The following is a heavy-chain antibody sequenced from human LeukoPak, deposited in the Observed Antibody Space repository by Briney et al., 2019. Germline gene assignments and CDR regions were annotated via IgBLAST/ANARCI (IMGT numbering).Heavy chain of an antibody. J-gene: IGHJ3*02. CDR2: ISGSGGST. CDR3: ARDQSLGSSGWYFAFDI. Sequence: GGSLRLSCAASGFTFSSYAMNWVRQAPGKGLEWVSGISGSGGSTYYADSVKGRFTISRDNSKNTMYLQVNSLRAEDTAVYYCARDQSLGSSGWYFAFDIWGQGTMVTVS. CDR1: GFTFSSYA. D-gene: IGHD6-19*01. V-gene: IGHV3-23*01.